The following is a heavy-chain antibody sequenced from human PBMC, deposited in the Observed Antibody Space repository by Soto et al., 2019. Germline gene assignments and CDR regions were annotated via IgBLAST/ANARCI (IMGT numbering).Heavy chain of an antibody. CDR3: ARVAGAKRHSGMDV. Sequence: SVKVSCKASGGTFSSYAISWVRQAPGQGLEWMGGIIPIFGTANYAQKFQGRVTITADKSTSTAYMELSSLRSEDTAVYYCARVAGAKRHSGMDVWGQGTTVTVPS. D-gene: IGHD1-26*01. CDR2: IIPIFGTA. CDR1: GGTFSSYA. J-gene: IGHJ6*02. V-gene: IGHV1-69*06.